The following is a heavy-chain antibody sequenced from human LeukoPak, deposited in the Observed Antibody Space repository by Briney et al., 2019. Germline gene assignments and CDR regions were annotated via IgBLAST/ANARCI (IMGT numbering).Heavy chain of an antibody. CDR3: ASGVKGELLPGAFDI. D-gene: IGHD1-26*01. J-gene: IGHJ3*02. CDR1: GGSISSGGYY. V-gene: IGHV4-30-2*01. CDR2: IYHSGST. Sequence: SETLSLTCTVSGGSISSGGYYWSWIRQPPGKGLEWIGYIYHSGSTYYNPSLKSRVTISVDRSKNQFSLNLSSVTAADTAVYYCASGVKGELLPGAFDIWGQGTMVTVSS.